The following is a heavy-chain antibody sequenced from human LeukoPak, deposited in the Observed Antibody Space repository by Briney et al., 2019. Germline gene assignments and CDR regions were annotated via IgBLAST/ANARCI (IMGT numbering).Heavy chain of an antibody. CDR2: INHSGST. V-gene: IGHV4-34*01. CDR1: GGSFSGYY. CDR3: ARAMHPPRRKAVSSSRQGRFDP. Sequence: SETLSLTCAVYGGSFSGYYWSWIRKPPGKGLEWIGEINHSGSTNYNPSLKSRVTISVDTSKNQFSLKLSSVTAADTAVYYCARAMHPPRRKAVSSSRQGRFDPWGQGTLVTVSS. J-gene: IGHJ5*02. D-gene: IGHD6-13*01.